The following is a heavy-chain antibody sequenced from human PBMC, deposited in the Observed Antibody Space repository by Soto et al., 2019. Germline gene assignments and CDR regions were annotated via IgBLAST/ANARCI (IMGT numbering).Heavy chain of an antibody. CDR3: ARDGYCSGGSCYSVPVFDY. CDR1: GFSFSNYG. Sequence: PGGSLRLSCAASGFSFSNYGMHWVRQTPGRGLEWVAIIWLNGGNIGYAESVKGRFTVSRDDSKNMLYLQMNSLRAEDTAVYYCARDGYCSGGSCYSVPVFDYWGQGTQVTVSS. J-gene: IGHJ4*02. CDR2: IWLNGGNI. V-gene: IGHV3-33*01. D-gene: IGHD2-15*01.